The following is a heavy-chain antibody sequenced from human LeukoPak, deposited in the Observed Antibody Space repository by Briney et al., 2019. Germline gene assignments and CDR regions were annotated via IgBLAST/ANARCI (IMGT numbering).Heavy chain of an antibody. V-gene: IGHV3-30*18. CDR1: GFIFSNYG. J-gene: IGHJ4*02. CDR3: AKDRGSGSGSGYNYFDY. Sequence: GGSLRLSCAASGFIFSNYGMHWVRQAPGKGLEWVAVISYDGSNKYYADSVRGRFTISRDNSKNTLYLQMNSLRAEDTAVYYCAKDRGSGSGSGYNYFDYWGQGTLVTVSS. D-gene: IGHD1-26*01. CDR2: ISYDGSNK.